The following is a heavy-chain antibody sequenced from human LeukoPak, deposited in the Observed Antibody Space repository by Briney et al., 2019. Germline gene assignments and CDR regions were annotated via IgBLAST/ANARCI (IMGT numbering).Heavy chain of an antibody. V-gene: IGHV3-72*01. CDR2: TRNKANSYTT. J-gene: IGHJ4*02. Sequence: GGSLRLSCAASGFTFSDHYMDWVRQAPGKGLEWVGRTRNKANSYTTEYAASVKGRFTISRDDAKNSLYLQMNSLRAEDTAVYYCAKDLILDSRGYWGQGTLVTVSS. CDR3: AKDLILDSRGY. D-gene: IGHD3-16*01. CDR1: GFTFSDHY.